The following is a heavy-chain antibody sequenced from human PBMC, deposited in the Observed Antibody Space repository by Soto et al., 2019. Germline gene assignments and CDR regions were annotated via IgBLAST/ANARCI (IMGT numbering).Heavy chain of an antibody. CDR1: GYSFTSYW. J-gene: IGHJ6*02. V-gene: IGHV5-51*01. D-gene: IGHD3-3*01. CDR2: IYPGDSDT. CDR3: ARLGLGYYDFLFGGGEYYYYYGMDV. Sequence: GESLKISCKGSGYSFTSYWIGWVRQMPGNGLEWMGIIYPGDSDTRYSPSFPGQVTISADKSISTAYLQWSSLKASDAAMYYCARLGLGYYDFLFGGGEYYYYYGMDVWGQGTTVTV.